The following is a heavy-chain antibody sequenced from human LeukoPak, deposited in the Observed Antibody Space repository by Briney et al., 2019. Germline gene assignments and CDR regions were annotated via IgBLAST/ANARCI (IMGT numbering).Heavy chain of an antibody. CDR3: AGTGGYCSGGSCLDFDY. CDR1: GYSISSGYY. V-gene: IGHV4-38-2*02. CDR2: IYHSGST. Sequence: SETLSLTCTVSGYSISSGYYWGWIRQPPGKGLEWIGSIYHSGSTYYNPSLKSRVTISVDTSKNQFSLKLSSVTAADTAVYYCAGTGGYCSGGSCLDFDYWGQGTLVTVSS. J-gene: IGHJ4*02. D-gene: IGHD2-15*01.